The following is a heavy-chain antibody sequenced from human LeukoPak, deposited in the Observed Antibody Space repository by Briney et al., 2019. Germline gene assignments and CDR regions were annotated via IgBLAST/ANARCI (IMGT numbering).Heavy chain of an antibody. CDR2: IYHSGRT. V-gene: IGHV4-59*01. Sequence: PSETLSLTCSVSDGSISYYYWSWIRQPPGKGLEWIGYIYHSGRTNHNPSLKSRVTISLDTSKNQFSLKLSSVIAADTAVYYCARSTSNNYNWNDFYVDYWGQGTLVTVSS. J-gene: IGHJ4*02. CDR3: ARSTSNNYNWNDFYVDY. CDR1: DGSISYYY. D-gene: IGHD1-20*01.